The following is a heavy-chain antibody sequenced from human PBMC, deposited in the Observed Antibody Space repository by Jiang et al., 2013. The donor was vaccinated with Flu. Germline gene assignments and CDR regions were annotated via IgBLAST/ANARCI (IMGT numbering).Heavy chain of an antibody. J-gene: IGHJ6*02. V-gene: IGHV1-24*01. CDR2: FDPEDGET. Sequence: SGAEVKKPGASVKVSCKVYGYTLIDLSIHWVRQAPGKGLEWMGGFDPEDGETIYAQKFQGRVTMTEDKSTDTAYMELSSLRSEDTAVYYCATDSRRTITSGTIYYHYGMDVWGQGTTVTVSS. D-gene: IGHD3-10*01. CDR1: GYTLIDLS. CDR3: ATDSRRTITSGTIYYHYGMDV.